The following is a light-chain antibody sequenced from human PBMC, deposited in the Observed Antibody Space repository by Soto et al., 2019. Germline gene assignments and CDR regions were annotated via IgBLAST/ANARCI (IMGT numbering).Light chain of an antibody. V-gene: IGLV2-14*03. CDR1: SSDVGNYNY. Sequence: QSALTQPASVSGSLGQSITISCTGTSSDVGNYNYVSWYQQHPDKAPKLMIFDVSNRPSGISNRFSGSKSGNTASLTISGLRAEDEADYYCSSYTSTSTVIFGGGTKVTVL. CDR3: SSYTSTSTVI. J-gene: IGLJ2*01. CDR2: DVS.